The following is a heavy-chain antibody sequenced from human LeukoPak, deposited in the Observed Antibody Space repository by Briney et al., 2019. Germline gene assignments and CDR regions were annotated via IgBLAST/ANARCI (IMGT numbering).Heavy chain of an antibody. V-gene: IGHV3-30*18. CDR3: AKAGGSYYDYYYYYMDV. CDR2: ISYDGSNK. CDR1: GFTFSSHG. D-gene: IGHD1-26*01. J-gene: IGHJ6*03. Sequence: GGSLRLSCAASGFTFSSHGMHWVRQAPGKGLEWVAVISYDGSNKYYADSVKGRFTISRDNSKNTLYLQMNSLRAEDTAVYYCAKAGGSYYDYYYYYMDVWGKGTTVTVSS.